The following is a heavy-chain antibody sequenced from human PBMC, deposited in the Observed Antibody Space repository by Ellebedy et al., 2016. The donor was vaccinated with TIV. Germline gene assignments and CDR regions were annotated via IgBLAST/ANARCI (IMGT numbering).Heavy chain of an antibody. Sequence: MPSETLSLTCSVSGDSISSNYWTWIRQPPGKGLEWIGYIYYSGSTNYSPPLKHRVTISLDTSKNQLSLNLSSVTTADTAVYYCAGGKFYDSSGQILGFDYWGQGTLVTVSS. V-gene: IGHV4-59*01. D-gene: IGHD3-22*01. CDR1: GDSISSNY. CDR2: IYYSGST. CDR3: AGGKFYDSSGQILGFDY. J-gene: IGHJ4*02.